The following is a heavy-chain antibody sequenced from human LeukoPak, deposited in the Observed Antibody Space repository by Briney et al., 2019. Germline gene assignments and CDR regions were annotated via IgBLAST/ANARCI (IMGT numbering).Heavy chain of an antibody. Sequence: GGSLRLSCAASGFTFSSYSMNWVRQAPGKGLEWVSYISSSSSTIYYADSVKGRFTISRDNAKNSLYLQMNSLRAEDTAVYYCARDWGYDFWSASVSGSWAPVYEPWGQGTLVTVSS. V-gene: IGHV3-48*01. CDR1: GFTFSSYS. D-gene: IGHD3-3*01. CDR2: ISSSSSTI. J-gene: IGHJ5*02. CDR3: ARDWGYDFWSASVSGSWAPVYEP.